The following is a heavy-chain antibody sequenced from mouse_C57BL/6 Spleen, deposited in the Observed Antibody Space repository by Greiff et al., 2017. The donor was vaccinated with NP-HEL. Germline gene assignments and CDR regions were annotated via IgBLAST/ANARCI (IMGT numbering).Heavy chain of an antibody. D-gene: IGHD2-4*01. V-gene: IGHV14-3*01. CDR2: IDPANGNT. Sequence: EVQLVESVAELVRPGASVKLSCTASGFNIKNTYMHWVKQRPEQGLEWIGRIDPANGNTKYAPKFQGKATITADTSSNTAHLQLSSLTSEDTAIYYCARYYDYDGWYFDVWGTGTTVTVSS. J-gene: IGHJ1*03. CDR3: ARYYDYDGWYFDV. CDR1: GFNIKNTY.